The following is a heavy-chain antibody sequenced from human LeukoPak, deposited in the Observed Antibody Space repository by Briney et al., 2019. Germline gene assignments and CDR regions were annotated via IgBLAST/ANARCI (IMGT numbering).Heavy chain of an antibody. CDR1: GFTFSSYW. CDR3: AREHCSSTSCYERFDY. CDR2: IKQDGSEK. D-gene: IGHD2-2*01. V-gene: IGHV3-7*01. J-gene: IGHJ4*02. Sequence: GGSLRLSCAASGFTFSSYWMSWVRQAPGKGLEWVANIKQDGSEKYYVDSVKGRFTISRDNAKDSLYLQMNSLRAEDTAVYYCAREHCSSTSCYERFDYWGQGTLVTVSS.